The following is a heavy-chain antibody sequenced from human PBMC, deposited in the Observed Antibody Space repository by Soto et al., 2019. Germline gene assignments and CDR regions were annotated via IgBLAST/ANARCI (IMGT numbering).Heavy chain of an antibody. J-gene: IGHJ4*02. Sequence: ASVKVSCKASGYTFTSYYMHWVRQAPGQGLEWMGIINPSGDSTYAQKFQGRVTMTRDTSTSTVYMELSSLRSEDTAVYYCARVYCSDGSCYSIGYWSQGTLVTVSS. D-gene: IGHD2-15*01. CDR2: INPSGDST. V-gene: IGHV1-46*03. CDR3: ARVYCSDGSCYSIGY. CDR1: GYTFTSYY.